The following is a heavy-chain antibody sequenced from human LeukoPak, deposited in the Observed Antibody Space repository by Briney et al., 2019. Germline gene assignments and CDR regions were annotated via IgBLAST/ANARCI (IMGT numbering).Heavy chain of an antibody. J-gene: IGHJ3*02. CDR1: GYTFSSNW. Sequence: PGESLQISCQGSGYTFSSNWIGWVRQLPGKGLEWMGIIYPGDSDTRYSPSFQGQVTISADKSSSTAYLQWSSLKASDTAMYYCARHRVGIYSRNHAFDIWGQGTMLTVSS. D-gene: IGHD1-26*01. CDR2: IYPGDSDT. CDR3: ARHRVGIYSRNHAFDI. V-gene: IGHV5-51*01.